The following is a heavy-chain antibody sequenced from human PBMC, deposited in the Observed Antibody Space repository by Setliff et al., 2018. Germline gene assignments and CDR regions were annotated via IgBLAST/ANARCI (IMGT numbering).Heavy chain of an antibody. J-gene: IGHJ6*04. CDR1: GYTFKTYG. D-gene: IGHD1-20*01. Sequence: ASVKVSCKASGYTFKTYGFTWVRQAPGQGLEWMGWISPYNGNTNYAQRFQGRVTMTTDTSTSTAHMELRSLTSDDTAVYYCASEYGYNSSMDVWGNGTTVTVSS. V-gene: IGHV1-18*01. CDR3: ASEYGYNSSMDV. CDR2: ISPYNGNT.